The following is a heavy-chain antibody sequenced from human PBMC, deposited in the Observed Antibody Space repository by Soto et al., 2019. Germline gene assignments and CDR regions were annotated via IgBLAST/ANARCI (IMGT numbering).Heavy chain of an antibody. CDR3: ATDRVADMIVLFAAPGY. J-gene: IGHJ4*02. CDR2: ISSDGSDK. CDR1: GFTFSSHG. V-gene: IGHV3-30*03. Sequence: GGSLRLSCAASGFTFSSHGMHWVRQAPGKGLEWVAVISSDGSDKYYADSVEGRFTISRDNSKNTLYLQMNSLRGEDTAVYYCATDRVADMIVLFAAPGYWGQGTLVTVSS. D-gene: IGHD3-16*01.